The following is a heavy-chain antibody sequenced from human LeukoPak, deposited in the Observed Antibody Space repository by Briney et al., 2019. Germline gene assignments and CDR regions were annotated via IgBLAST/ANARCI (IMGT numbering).Heavy chain of an antibody. CDR1: GGSISSGGYS. CDR3: ARFLRGTDNYFDP. CDR2: INDGGST. V-gene: IGHV4-30-2*01. D-gene: IGHD1-1*01. J-gene: IGHJ5*02. Sequence: LPLTCVVSGGSISSGGYSGSWVRQPPGKGLEWIGYINDGGSTYYNPPLKSRVTISEDRSKNQFALKLSSVTAADTAVYYCARFLRGTDNYFDPWGQGTLVTVSS.